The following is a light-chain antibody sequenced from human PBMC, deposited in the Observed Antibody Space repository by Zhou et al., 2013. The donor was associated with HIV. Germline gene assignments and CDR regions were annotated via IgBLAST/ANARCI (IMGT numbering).Light chain of an antibody. CDR1: QSISSL. J-gene: IGKJ1*01. CDR2: KAS. V-gene: IGKV1-5*03. CDR3: RQYSRNSGA. Sequence: DIQMTQSPSTLSVSVGDRVTITCRASQSISSLLAWYQQKPGKAPKLLIYKASSLESGVPSRFSGSGSGTEFTLTISSLQPDDFATYYCRQYSRNSGAFGQGTKVEIK.